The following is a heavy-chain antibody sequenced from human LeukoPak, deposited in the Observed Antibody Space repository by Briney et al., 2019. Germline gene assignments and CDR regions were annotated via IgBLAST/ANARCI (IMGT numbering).Heavy chain of an antibody. Sequence: SETLSLTCTVSGYSISSGYYWGWIRQPPGKGLEWIGSIYHSGSTYYNPSLKSRVTISVDTSKNQISLKLSSVTAADTAVYYCARNKDGPFDYWGQGTLVTVSS. CDR2: IYHSGST. V-gene: IGHV4-38-2*02. D-gene: IGHD1/OR15-1a*01. J-gene: IGHJ4*02. CDR1: GYSISSGYY. CDR3: ARNKDGPFDY.